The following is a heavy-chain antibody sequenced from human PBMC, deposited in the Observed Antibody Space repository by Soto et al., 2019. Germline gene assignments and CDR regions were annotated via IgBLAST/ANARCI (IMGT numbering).Heavy chain of an antibody. D-gene: IGHD3-9*01. CDR2: ISTSGSTK. CDR1: VFSFNLHE. V-gene: IGHV3-48*03. J-gene: IGHJ4*02. CDR3: AREGGSRAFDWPYFDS. Sequence: PGGSLRLSCAASVFSFNLHEMNLVRQAPGKGLEWISYISTSGSTKYYADSVQGRFTISRDNTKNSVYLEMNSLRGDDTGIYYCAREGGSRAFDWPYFDSWGQGILVTVSS.